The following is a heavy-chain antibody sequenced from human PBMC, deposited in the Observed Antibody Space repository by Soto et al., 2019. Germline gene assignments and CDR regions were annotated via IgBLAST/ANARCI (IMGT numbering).Heavy chain of an antibody. V-gene: IGHV3-53*02. D-gene: IGHD5-18*01. Sequence: EVQLVETGGGLIQPGGSLSLSCAASGFTVTSNYMNWVRQAPGKGLEWVSIIYSSGTTYYADSVKGRFTISRDKSKNTLYLQMRNLRAEDTAIYYCARVDTYDYYYATDVWGQGTTVTVSS. CDR3: ARVDTYDYYYATDV. CDR2: IYSSGTT. CDR1: GFTVTSNY. J-gene: IGHJ6*02.